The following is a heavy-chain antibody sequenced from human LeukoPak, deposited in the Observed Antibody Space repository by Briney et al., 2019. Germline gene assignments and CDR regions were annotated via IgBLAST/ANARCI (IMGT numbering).Heavy chain of an antibody. V-gene: IGHV3-53*01. CDR2: IYSVGST. Sequence: PGGSLRLSCAASEFTVSSNYMTWVRQAPGKGLEWVSVIYSVGSTYYADSVKGRFTISRDNYKNTLYLQMNSLRAEDTAVYYCAKEASIIGTTYHYYYMDVSGKGTTVTVSS. CDR1: EFTVSSNY. J-gene: IGHJ6*03. D-gene: IGHD1-7*01. CDR3: AKEASIIGTTYHYYYMDV.